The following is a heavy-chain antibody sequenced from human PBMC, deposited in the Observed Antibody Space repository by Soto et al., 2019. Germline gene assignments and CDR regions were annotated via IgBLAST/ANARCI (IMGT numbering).Heavy chain of an antibody. Sequence: QVRLVQSGAEVKKPGSSVKVSCRASGGTFKNDVISWVRQAPGQGLEWRGGIFPSIGTTIYAQKCQGRVTITAAKSTTTAFMELTRLKSDVTPLYSCARDYLRTTSSGFHSGSNAWGQGTTVTVSS. V-gene: IGHV1-69*06. D-gene: IGHD6-6*01. CDR1: GGTFKNDV. CDR2: IFPSIGTT. CDR3: ARDYLRTTSSGFHSGSNA. J-gene: IGHJ6*02.